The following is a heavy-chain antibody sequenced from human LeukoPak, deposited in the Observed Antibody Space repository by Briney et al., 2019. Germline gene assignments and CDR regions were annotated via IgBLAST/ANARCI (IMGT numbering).Heavy chain of an antibody. CDR1: GLTVSTNY. V-gene: IGHV3-53*01. Sequence: GGSLRLSCAASGLTVSTNYLSWVRQAPGKGLEWVSSIYSDGRTYYADSVKGRFTISRDNLKSSVYLQMNSLRAEDTPVYSCTRDPTAVADRGDYWGQGTLVTVSS. CDR3: TRDPTAVADRGDY. J-gene: IGHJ4*02. CDR2: IYSDGRT. D-gene: IGHD6-19*01.